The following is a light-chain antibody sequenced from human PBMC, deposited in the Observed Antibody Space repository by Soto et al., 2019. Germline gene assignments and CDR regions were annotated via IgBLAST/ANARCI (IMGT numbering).Light chain of an antibody. J-gene: IGKJ2*01. Sequence: DIQMTQSPSSLSASVGDRVTITCRASQSISSYLNWYQQKPGKAPKLLIYAASTLQTGISSRFSGSGSGTDFTLTISSLQPEDFATYYCQQSYTTPFLFGLGTKLEIK. CDR2: AAS. CDR3: QQSYTTPFL. CDR1: QSISSY. V-gene: IGKV1-39*01.